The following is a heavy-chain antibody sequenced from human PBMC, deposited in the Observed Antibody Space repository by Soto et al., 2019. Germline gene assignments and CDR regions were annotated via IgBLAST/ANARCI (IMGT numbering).Heavy chain of an antibody. V-gene: IGHV3-33*08. CDR1: GFAFNTYG. D-gene: IGHD3-22*01. J-gene: IGHJ5*02. CDR2: IWFDGTNE. CDR3: VTSSGYH. Sequence: QVQLVESGGGVVHPGMSLTLSCVASGFAFNTYGMNWVRQAPGGGLELVAVIWFDGTNEYYSDSVEGRFTIFRDNSRNTLHLQMRGLRVDDTAIYYCVTSSGYHWGQGTLVTVSS.